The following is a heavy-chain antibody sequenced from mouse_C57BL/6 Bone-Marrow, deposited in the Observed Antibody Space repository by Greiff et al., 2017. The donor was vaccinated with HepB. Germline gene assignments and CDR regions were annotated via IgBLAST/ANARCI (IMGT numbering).Heavy chain of an antibody. CDR2: IYPGGGDT. V-gene: IGHV1-82*01. CDR1: GYAFSSSW. D-gene: IGHD2-5*01. J-gene: IGHJ3*01. Sequence: VKLMESGPELVKPGASVKISCKASGYAFSSSWMNWVKQRPGKGLEWIGRIYPGGGDTNYNGKFKGKATLTADKSSSTAYMQLSSLTSEDSAVYFCAKSNYWVWFAYWGQGTLVTVSA. CDR3: AKSNYWVWFAY.